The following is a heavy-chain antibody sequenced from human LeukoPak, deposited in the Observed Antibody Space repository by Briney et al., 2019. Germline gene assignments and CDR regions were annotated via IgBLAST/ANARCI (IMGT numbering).Heavy chain of an antibody. CDR2: IYSGGST. CDR1: GFTVSSNY. CDR3: ARDAPPSYYYDSSGNAWYFDI. V-gene: IGHV3-66*01. J-gene: IGHJ2*01. Sequence: GGSLRLSCAVSGFTVSSNYMSWVRQAPGKGLEWVSVIYSGGSTYYADSVKGRFTISRDNSKNTLYLQMNSLRAEDTAVYYCARDAPPSYYYDSSGNAWYFDIWGRGTLVTVSS. D-gene: IGHD3-22*01.